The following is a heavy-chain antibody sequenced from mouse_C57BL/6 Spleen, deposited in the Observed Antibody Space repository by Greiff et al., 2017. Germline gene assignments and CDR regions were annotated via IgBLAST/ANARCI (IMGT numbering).Heavy chain of an antibody. CDR1: GYAFTSYW. J-gene: IGHJ4*01. CDR2: IYPGDGDT. CDR3: ARGGGSSYDYAMDY. V-gene: IGHV1-80*01. Sequence: LVESGAELVKPGASVKISCKASGYAFTSYWMNWVKQRPGKGLEWIGQIYPGDGDTNYNGKFKGKDTLTADNSSSTAYMQLSSLTSEDSAVYFCARGGGSSYDYAMDYWGQGTSVTVSS. D-gene: IGHD1-1*01.